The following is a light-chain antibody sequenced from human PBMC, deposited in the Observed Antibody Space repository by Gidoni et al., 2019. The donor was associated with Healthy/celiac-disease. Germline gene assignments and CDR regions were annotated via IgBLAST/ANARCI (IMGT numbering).Light chain of an antibody. CDR2: AAS. CDR3: QQSYSTPWG. Sequence: DIQMTQSPSSLSASVGDRVTITCRASQSISSYLNWYQQKPGKAPKLRIYAASSLQSGVPSRCSGSGSGTDFTLTISRLQPEDFATYYCQQSYSTPWGFGQGTKVEIK. CDR1: QSISSY. J-gene: IGKJ1*01. V-gene: IGKV1-39*01.